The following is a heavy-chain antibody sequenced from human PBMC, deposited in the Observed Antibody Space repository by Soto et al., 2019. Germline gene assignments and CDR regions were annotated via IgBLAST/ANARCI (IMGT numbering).Heavy chain of an antibody. D-gene: IGHD2-15*01. J-gene: IGHJ5*02. CDR3: EKDSRSHPQGWFDP. V-gene: IGHV3-23*01. Sequence: EVQLLESGGGLVQPGESLRLSCAASGFTFSSYAMTWVRQAPGKGLEWVSSISGSGDYTYFADSVKGRFTISRDNSKDTLYLHMSSLRVEDTAIHYCEKDSRSHPQGWFDPWGQGILVTVSS. CDR1: GFTFSSYA. CDR2: ISGSGDYT.